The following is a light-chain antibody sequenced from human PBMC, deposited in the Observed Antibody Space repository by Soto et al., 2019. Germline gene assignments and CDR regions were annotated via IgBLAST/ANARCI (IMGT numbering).Light chain of an antibody. Sequence: EIVLTQSPGTLSLSPGERATLSCRAGQSVSSNSLAWYQRKPGQAPRLLIYAASTRATGIPDRFSGSGSGTDFTLTISRLEPEDFAVYYCQQDGSSPLTFGGGTKVDIK. J-gene: IGKJ4*01. CDR1: QSVSSNS. V-gene: IGKV3-20*01. CDR3: QQDGSSPLT. CDR2: AAS.